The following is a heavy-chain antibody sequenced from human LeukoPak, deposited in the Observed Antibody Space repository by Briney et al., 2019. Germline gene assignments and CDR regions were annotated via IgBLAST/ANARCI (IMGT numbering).Heavy chain of an antibody. Sequence: GESLKISCKSSGYGFTDYWIGWVRQMPGKGLEWMGIIYPGDSQTTYSPSFQGLVTISVDKSINTAYLQWSSLKASDTAMCYCVRHFATSCYDWGQGTLVTVSS. CDR1: GYGFTDYW. V-gene: IGHV5-51*01. J-gene: IGHJ4*02. CDR3: VRHFATSCYD. D-gene: IGHD2-2*01. CDR2: IYPGDSQT.